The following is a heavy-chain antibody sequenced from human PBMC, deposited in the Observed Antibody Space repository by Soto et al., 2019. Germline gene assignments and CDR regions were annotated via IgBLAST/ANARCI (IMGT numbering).Heavy chain of an antibody. V-gene: IGHV5-51*01. CDR3: ARQGCSSTSCSSKYYYYGMDV. CDR1: GYSFTSYW. D-gene: IGHD2-2*01. CDR2: IYPGDSDT. Sequence: GESLKISCKGSGYSFTSYWIGGVRQMPGKGLEWMGIIYPGDSDTRYSPSFQGQVTISADKSISTAYLQWSSLKASDTAMYYCARQGCSSTSCSSKYYYYGMDVWGQGTTVTVSS. J-gene: IGHJ6*02.